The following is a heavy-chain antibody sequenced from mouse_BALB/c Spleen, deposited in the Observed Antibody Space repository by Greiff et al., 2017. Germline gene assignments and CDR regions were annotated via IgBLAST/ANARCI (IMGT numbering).Heavy chain of an antibody. J-gene: IGHJ4*01. D-gene: IGHD2-10*02. CDR1: GFTFSSYA. V-gene: IGHV5-9-3*01. Sequence: EVMLVESGGGLVKPGGSLKLSCAASGFTFSSYAMSWVRQTPEKRLEWVATISSGGSYTYYPDSVKGRFTISRDNAKNTLYLQMSSLRSEDTAMYYCARQYGNYVGAMDYWGQGTSVTVSS. CDR3: ARQYGNYVGAMDY. CDR2: ISSGGSYT.